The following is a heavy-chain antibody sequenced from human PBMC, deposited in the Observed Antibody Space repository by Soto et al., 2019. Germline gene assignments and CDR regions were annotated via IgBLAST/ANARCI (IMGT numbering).Heavy chain of an antibody. CDR2: THYSGEP. CDR1: GGPFPNGGYY. V-gene: IGHV4-31*03. CDR3: ARGDSQVSSVFDY. Sequence: QVQLQESGPGLVKPSQTLSLTSTVSGGPFPNGGYYWSWIRQEPGKGLEWIGYTHYSGEPSYNPSLRSRVTRSTDTSKTQFSLRLRSVTSADTTVYYCARGDSQVSSVFDYWGQGMLVTVSS. D-gene: IGHD1-26*01. J-gene: IGHJ4*02.